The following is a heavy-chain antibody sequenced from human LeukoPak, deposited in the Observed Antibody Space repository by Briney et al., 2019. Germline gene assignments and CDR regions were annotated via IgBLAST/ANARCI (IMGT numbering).Heavy chain of an antibody. D-gene: IGHD6-13*01. V-gene: IGHV3-9*01. J-gene: IGHJ5*02. CDR2: ISWNSGSI. Sequence: PGRSLRLSCAASGFTFDDYAMHWVRQAPGKGLEWVSGISWNSGSIGYADSVKGRFTISRDNAKNSLYLQVNSLRAEDTALYYCAKGGVRGSSWYVGWFDPWGQGTLVTVSS. CDR3: AKGGVRGSSWYVGWFDP. CDR1: GFTFDDYA.